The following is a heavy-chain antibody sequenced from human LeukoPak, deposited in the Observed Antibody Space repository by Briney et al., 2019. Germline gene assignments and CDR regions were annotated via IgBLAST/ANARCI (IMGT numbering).Heavy chain of an antibody. D-gene: IGHD6-6*01. Sequence: GSLRLSCAASGFPFNTFWMTWVRQAPGKGLEWIGEINHSGSTNYNPSLKSRVTISVDTSKNQFSLKLSSVTAADTAVYYCARPKIAARVFHIWGQGTMVTVSS. CDR2: INHSGST. CDR3: ARPKIAARVFHI. V-gene: IGHV4-34*01. J-gene: IGHJ3*02. CDR1: GFPFNTFW.